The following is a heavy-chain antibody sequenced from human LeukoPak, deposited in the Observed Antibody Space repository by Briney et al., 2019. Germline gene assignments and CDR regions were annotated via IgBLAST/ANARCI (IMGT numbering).Heavy chain of an antibody. Sequence: PGGSLRLSCAASGFTFSSYSMNWVRQAPGKGLEWVSYISSSSSTIYYADSVKGRFTISRDNAKNSLYLQMNSLRAEDTAVYYCARDRRYYYDSSGYYPLDYWGQGTLVTVSS. D-gene: IGHD3-22*01. J-gene: IGHJ4*02. CDR1: GFTFSSYS. V-gene: IGHV3-48*04. CDR2: ISSSSSTI. CDR3: ARDRRYYYDSSGYYPLDY.